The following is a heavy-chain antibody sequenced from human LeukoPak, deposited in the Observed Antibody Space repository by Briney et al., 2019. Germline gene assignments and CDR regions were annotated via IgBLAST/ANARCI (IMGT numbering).Heavy chain of an antibody. CDR1: GGTFKSNT. J-gene: IGHJ6*03. Sequence: SVKVSCKASGGTFKSNTISWVRQAPGQGLEWVGGIIPLYGTPNYAQKFRDRVSITADESAGTVYMELSSLGSDDTAVYYCARPKEGSNFYFYYMDVWGTGTTVAVSS. V-gene: IGHV1-69*13. CDR2: IIPLYGTP. CDR3: ARPKEGSNFYFYYMDV.